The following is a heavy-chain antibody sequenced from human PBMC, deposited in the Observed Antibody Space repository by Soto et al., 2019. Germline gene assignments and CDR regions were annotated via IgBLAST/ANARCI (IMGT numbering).Heavy chain of an antibody. CDR2: ISGSSSYI. V-gene: IGHV3-21*01. CDR1: GLTLSSYS. J-gene: IGHJ6*02. D-gene: IGHD6-13*01. Sequence: GSLSLSCAASGLTLSSYSMNWVRQAPGKGLEWVSSISGSSSYIYYADSVKGRFTISRDNAKNSLYLQMNSLRAVDTAVYYCAREGASSSWYSPYYYGMDVWGQGTTVTVSS. CDR3: AREGASSSWYSPYYYGMDV.